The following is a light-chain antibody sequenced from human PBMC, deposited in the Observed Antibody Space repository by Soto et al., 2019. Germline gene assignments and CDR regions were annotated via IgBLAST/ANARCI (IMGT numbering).Light chain of an antibody. Sequence: EIVLTQSPATLSLSPGERATLSCRASQSVGSYFAWYQQKPGQTPRLLIYDTSYRATGIPARFSGSGSGTDFALTISGLEPEDFAVYYFQQRTNWPWTFGQGTKVEIK. CDR2: DTS. J-gene: IGKJ1*01. CDR3: QQRTNWPWT. V-gene: IGKV3-11*01. CDR1: QSVGSY.